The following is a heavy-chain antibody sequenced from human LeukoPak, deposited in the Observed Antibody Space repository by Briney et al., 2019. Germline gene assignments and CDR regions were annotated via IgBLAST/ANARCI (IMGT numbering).Heavy chain of an antibody. Sequence: PSETLSLTCAVYGGSFSGYYWSWIRQPPGKGLEWIGEINHSGSTNYNPSLKSRVTISVDTSKNRFSLKLSSVTAADTAVYYCARVSFGGKTFDYWGQGTLVTVSS. CDR1: GGSFSGYY. CDR3: ARVSFGGKTFDY. CDR2: INHSGST. D-gene: IGHD4-23*01. V-gene: IGHV4-34*01. J-gene: IGHJ4*02.